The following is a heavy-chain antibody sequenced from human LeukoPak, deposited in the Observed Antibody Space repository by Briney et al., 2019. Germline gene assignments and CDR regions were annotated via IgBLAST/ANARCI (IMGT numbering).Heavy chain of an antibody. CDR2: IRSKAYGGTT. J-gene: IGHJ4*02. D-gene: IGHD3-22*01. CDR1: EFSFDDFG. V-gene: IGHV3-49*03. CDR3: ARGRHYYDSSGYPY. Sequence: PGGSLRLSCTASEFSFDDFGLSWFRQAPGKGLEWVAFIRSKAYGGTTEYAASVKGRFTISRDNAKNSLYLQMNSLRAEDTAVYYCARGRHYYDSSGYPYWGQGTLVTVSS.